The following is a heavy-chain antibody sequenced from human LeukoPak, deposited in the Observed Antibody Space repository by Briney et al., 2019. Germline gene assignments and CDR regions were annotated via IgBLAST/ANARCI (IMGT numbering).Heavy chain of an antibody. Sequence: SETLSLTCTVSGGSISSGGYYWSWIRQHPGKGLEWIGYIYYSGSTYYNPSLKSRVTISVDTSKNQFSLKLSSVTAADTAVYYCARADPDYYDSSGYYYRHFDYWGQGTLVTVSS. J-gene: IGHJ4*02. CDR3: ARADPDYYDSSGYYYRHFDY. CDR1: GGSISSGGYY. CDR2: IYYSGST. V-gene: IGHV4-31*03. D-gene: IGHD3-22*01.